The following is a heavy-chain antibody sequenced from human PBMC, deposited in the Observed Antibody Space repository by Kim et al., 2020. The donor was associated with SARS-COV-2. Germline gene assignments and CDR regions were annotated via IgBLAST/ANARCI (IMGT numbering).Heavy chain of an antibody. J-gene: IGHJ4*02. Sequence: GGSLRLSCAVSGFTFSTYTMNWVRQAPGKGLEWISYISRSSETKYYADSVKGRFTISRDNAKNSLYLQMNGLRAEDTAVDYCGRSEHGNNHVDYWGQGTL. D-gene: IGHD1-20*01. CDR3: GRSEHGNNHVDY. V-gene: IGHV3-48*04. CDR1: GFTFSTYT. CDR2: ISRSSETK.